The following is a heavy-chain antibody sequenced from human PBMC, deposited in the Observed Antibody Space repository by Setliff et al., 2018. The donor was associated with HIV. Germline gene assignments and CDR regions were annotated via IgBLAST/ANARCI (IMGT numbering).Heavy chain of an antibody. CDR1: GGSISSGSYY. CDR2: IYPRGST. Sequence: TLSLTCTVSGGSISSGSYYWSWIRQPAGKGLEWIGRIYPRGSTNYNPSLKSRVTISVDTSKNQFSLKLSSVTAADTAVYYCARDPVEGYYDSSGPDYWGQGTLVTVSS. CDR3: ARDPVEGYYDSSGPDY. J-gene: IGHJ4*02. D-gene: IGHD3-22*01. V-gene: IGHV4-61*02.